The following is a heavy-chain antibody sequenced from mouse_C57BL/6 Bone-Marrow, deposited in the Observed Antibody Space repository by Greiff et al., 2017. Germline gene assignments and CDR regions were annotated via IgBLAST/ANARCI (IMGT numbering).Heavy chain of an antibody. CDR1: GFTFSSYA. J-gene: IGHJ3*01. V-gene: IGHV5-9-1*01. CDR2: ISSGGSYT. CDR3: ARDGYYAWFAY. Sequence: EVMLVESGGGLVKPGGSLKLSCAASGFTFSSYAMSWVRQTPEKRLEWVATISSGGSYTYYPDSVKGRFTISRDNAKNTLYLQMSSLKSEDTAMYYCARDGYYAWFAYWGQGTLVTVSA. D-gene: IGHD2-3*01.